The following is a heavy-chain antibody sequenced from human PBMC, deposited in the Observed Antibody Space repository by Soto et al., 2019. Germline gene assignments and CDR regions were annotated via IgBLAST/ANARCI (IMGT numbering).Heavy chain of an antibody. J-gene: IGHJ4*02. CDR3: ARDLGWLQPSHFDY. V-gene: IGHV3-21*01. D-gene: IGHD5-12*01. Sequence: EVQLVESGGGLVKPGGSLRLSCAASGFTFSSYSMNWARQAPGKGLEWVSSISSSSSYIYYADSVKGRFTSSRDNAKNSLYLQMNSLRAEDSAVYYCARDLGWLQPSHFDYWGQGTLVTVSS. CDR2: ISSSSSYI. CDR1: GFTFSSYS.